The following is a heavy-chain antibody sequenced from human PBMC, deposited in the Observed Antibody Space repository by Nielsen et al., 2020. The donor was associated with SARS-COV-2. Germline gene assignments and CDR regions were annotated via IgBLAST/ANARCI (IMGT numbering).Heavy chain of an antibody. D-gene: IGHD2-21*01. Sequence: SLKISCAASGFTFDDYAMHWVRQAPGKGLEWVSGISWNSGSIGYADSVKGRFTISRDNAKNSLYLQMNSLRAEDTALYYCARGGWRASDLRYYYYYMDVWGKGTTVTVSS. J-gene: IGHJ6*03. CDR1: GFTFDDYA. CDR3: ARGGWRASDLRYYYYYMDV. CDR2: ISWNSGSI. V-gene: IGHV3-9*01.